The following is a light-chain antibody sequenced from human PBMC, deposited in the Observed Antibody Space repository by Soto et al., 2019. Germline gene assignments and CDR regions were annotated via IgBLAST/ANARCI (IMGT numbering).Light chain of an antibody. Sequence: QSVLTQPASVSGSPGQSITISCTVTSGDIGSYNRVSWYQQHPGKAPKLIIYEVTDRPSGVSNRFSGAKSGNTASLTISGLQAEDEAEYYCSSYTNINTRACVFGTGTKLTVL. J-gene: IGLJ1*01. CDR2: EVT. V-gene: IGLV2-14*01. CDR1: SGDIGSYNR. CDR3: SSYTNINTRACV.